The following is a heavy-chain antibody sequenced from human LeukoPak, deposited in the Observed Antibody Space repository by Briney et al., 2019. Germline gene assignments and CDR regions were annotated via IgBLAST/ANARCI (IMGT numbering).Heavy chain of an antibody. CDR1: GYSFSIYW. CDR3: ARHGFGHKGFLESY. V-gene: IGHV5-51*01. CDR2: IYPSDSDV. Sequence: GESLKTSCKGSGYSFSIYWIAWVRQMPGKGLEWMGIIYPSDSDVRYSPSFQGQVTISADKSISTAYLQWSSLKASDTAMYYCARHGFGHKGFLESYWGQGTLVTVSS. J-gene: IGHJ4*02. D-gene: IGHD3-3*01.